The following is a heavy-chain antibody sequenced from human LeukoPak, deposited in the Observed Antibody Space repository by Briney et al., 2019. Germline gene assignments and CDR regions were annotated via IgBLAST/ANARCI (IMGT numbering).Heavy chain of an antibody. CDR1: GFTFSNYI. CDR2: ILENGSYQ. CDR3: TRVGKLAATGNHFDY. V-gene: IGHV3-30*04. D-gene: IGHD2-15*01. J-gene: IGHJ4*02. Sequence: PGGSLRLSCAASGFTFSNYIMHWVRQAPGKGLDWVAVILENGSYQYYADSVKGRFTISRDNSKNTLYLQMNSLRAEDTAVYYCTRVGKLAATGNHFDYWGQGTLVTVSS.